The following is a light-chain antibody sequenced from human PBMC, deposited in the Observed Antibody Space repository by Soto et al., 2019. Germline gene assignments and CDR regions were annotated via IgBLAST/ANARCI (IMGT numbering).Light chain of an antibody. V-gene: IGKV3-15*01. CDR2: DAS. CDR3: QQYNNWPFIT. Sequence: EIVLIQSPTTLSLSPGERATLSCRASQYIGSAVAWYHQRSGQAPRLLIFDASVRVPTTPARFSGSVSGTEFTLTISSLESEDFAVYYCQQYNNWPFITFGQGTRLEIK. J-gene: IGKJ5*01. CDR1: QYIGSA.